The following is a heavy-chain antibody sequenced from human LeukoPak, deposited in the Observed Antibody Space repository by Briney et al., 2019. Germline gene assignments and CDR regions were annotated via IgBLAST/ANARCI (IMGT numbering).Heavy chain of an antibody. J-gene: IGHJ2*01. CDR1: GFTFSDYY. D-gene: IGHD6-13*01. V-gene: IGHV3-11*04. CDR2: ISSSGSTI. CDR3: ARDRDSSSWYEELDWYFDL. Sequence: GGSLRLSCAASGFTFSDYYMSWIRQAPGKGLEWVSYISSSGSTIYYADSVKGRFTISRDNAENSLYLQMNSLRAEDTAVYYCARDRDSSSWYEELDWYFDLWGRGTLVTVSS.